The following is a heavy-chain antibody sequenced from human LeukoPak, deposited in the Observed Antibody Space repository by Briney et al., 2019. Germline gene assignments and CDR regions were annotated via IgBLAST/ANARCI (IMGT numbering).Heavy chain of an antibody. D-gene: IGHD5-24*01. V-gene: IGHV4-34*01. CDR1: DGSFSGYS. CDR2: VDQSETT. CDR3: AKGYRGGYLDFDS. J-gene: IGHJ4*02. Sequence: PSETLSLTCAVYDGSFSGYSWSWIRQPPGKGLEWIGEVDQSETTNYNPSLKSRVTISVDKSKNQFSLKMTSVTAADTAVYYCAKGYRGGYLDFDSWGQGTLVTVSS.